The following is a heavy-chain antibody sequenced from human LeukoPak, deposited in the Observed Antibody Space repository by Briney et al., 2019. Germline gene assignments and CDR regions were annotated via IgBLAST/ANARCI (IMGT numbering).Heavy chain of an antibody. CDR2: MSGSGRSK. V-gene: IGHV3-23*01. Sequence: PGGSLRLSWAASGFTFSSYAVSWVRQPAGKGLEWVSAMSGSGRSKYQAHSVKGRFTISRDNSKKTLYLQMNSPRAEDTAVYYCARGKVVPATISNYWGQGTLVTVSS. CDR3: ARGKVVPATISNY. D-gene: IGHD2-2*02. CDR1: GFTFSSYA. J-gene: IGHJ4*02.